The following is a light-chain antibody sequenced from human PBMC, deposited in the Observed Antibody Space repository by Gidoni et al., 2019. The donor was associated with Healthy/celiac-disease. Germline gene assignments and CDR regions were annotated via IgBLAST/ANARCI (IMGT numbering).Light chain of an antibody. CDR3: AAWDDSLNGPV. V-gene: IGLV1-44*01. CDR1: SSNIGSNT. Sequence: QSVLTQPPSVSGTPGPRVTISCSGSSSNIGSNTVNWYQQLPGTAPKLLIYSNNQRPSGVPDRFSGSKSGTSASLAISGLQSEDEADYYCAAWDDSLNGPVFGGGTKLTVL. CDR2: SNN. J-gene: IGLJ2*01.